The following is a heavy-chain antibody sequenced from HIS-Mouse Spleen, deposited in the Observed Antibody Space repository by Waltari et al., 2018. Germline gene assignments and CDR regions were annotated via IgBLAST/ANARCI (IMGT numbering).Heavy chain of an antibody. Sequence: EVQLVESGGGLVKPGGSLRLSCAASGFTFSSYSMTLVRQAPGKGLEWVSSISSSSSYIYYADSVKGRFTISRDNAKNSLYLQMNSLRAEDTAVYYCARDTWQLVDWYFDLWGRGTLVTVSS. CDR2: ISSSSSYI. V-gene: IGHV3-21*01. CDR1: GFTFSSYS. J-gene: IGHJ2*01. D-gene: IGHD6-13*01. CDR3: ARDTWQLVDWYFDL.